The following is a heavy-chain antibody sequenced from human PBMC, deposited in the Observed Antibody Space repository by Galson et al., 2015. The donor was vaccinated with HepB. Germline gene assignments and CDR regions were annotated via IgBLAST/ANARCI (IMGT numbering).Heavy chain of an antibody. J-gene: IGHJ4*02. D-gene: IGHD3-16*01. CDR3: AKERPLGDPLPDC. CDR1: GFTFNRYA. CDR2: ISPTGSRT. V-gene: IGHV3-23*01. Sequence: SLRLSCAASGFTFNRYAMAWVRQAPGRGLEWVSAISPTGSRTYYADSVKGRFTISRDNSKNTLFLQMNTLRAEDTALYYCAKERPLGDPLPDCWGQGTLVTVSS.